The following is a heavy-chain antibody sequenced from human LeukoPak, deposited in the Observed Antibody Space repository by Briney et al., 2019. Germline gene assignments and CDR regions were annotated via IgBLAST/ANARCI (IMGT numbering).Heavy chain of an antibody. CDR1: GFTFSSYS. J-gene: IGHJ4*02. CDR2: ISSSFGYI. Sequence: GGTLRLSCAASGFTFSSYSMNWVRQAPGKGLEWVSSISSSFGYIYYADSLKGRFTISRDNAKNSLYLQMNSLRAEDTAAYYCARVGLDIGSGLDYWGQGTLVTVSS. V-gene: IGHV3-21*01. D-gene: IGHD2-15*01. CDR3: ARVGLDIGSGLDY.